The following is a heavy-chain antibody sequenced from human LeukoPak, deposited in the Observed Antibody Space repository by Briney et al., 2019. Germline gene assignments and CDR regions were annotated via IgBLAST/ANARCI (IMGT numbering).Heavy chain of an antibody. J-gene: IGHJ6*03. CDR1: GFTFSSYS. Sequence: GGSLRLSCAASGFTFSSYSMNWVRQAPGKGLEWVSTIYSGGTTFYTDSVRGRFTISRDNSKNTLYLQMNSLRAEDAAIYYCARVLYYYASVSYNYYMDVWGKGTTVTISS. D-gene: IGHD3-10*01. V-gene: IGHV3-53*01. CDR3: ARVLYYYASVSYNYYMDV. CDR2: IYSGGTT.